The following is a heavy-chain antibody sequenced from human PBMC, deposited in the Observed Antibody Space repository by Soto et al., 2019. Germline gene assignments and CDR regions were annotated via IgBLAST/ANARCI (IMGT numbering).Heavy chain of an antibody. CDR3: AHRVLRTVFGLVTTTAIYFDF. CDR1: GFSLTTSGVG. D-gene: IGHD3-3*01. Sequence: QITLNESGPTQVKPRQTLTLTCTFSGFSLTTSGVGVGWIRQSPGKAPEWLALMYWDDDKLYRPSLKSRLTITKDTSKNQVVLTMADLDPADTATYYCAHRVLRTVFGLVTTTAIYFDFWGQGTPVAVSS. V-gene: IGHV2-5*02. J-gene: IGHJ4*02. CDR2: MYWDDDK.